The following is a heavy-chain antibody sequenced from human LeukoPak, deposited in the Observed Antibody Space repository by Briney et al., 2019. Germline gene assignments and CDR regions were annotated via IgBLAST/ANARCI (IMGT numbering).Heavy chain of an antibody. Sequence: GGSLRLSCAASGFTFTTYWMSWVRQLPGKGLEWVANINQDGTEKYYVDSVKGRFTISRDNAKKSLYLQMNRLRAEDTAVYFCARADTSDILTGYSDYWGQGTLVTVSS. CDR3: ARADTSDILTGYSDY. D-gene: IGHD3-9*01. J-gene: IGHJ4*02. CDR1: GFTFTTYW. V-gene: IGHV3-7*04. CDR2: INQDGTEK.